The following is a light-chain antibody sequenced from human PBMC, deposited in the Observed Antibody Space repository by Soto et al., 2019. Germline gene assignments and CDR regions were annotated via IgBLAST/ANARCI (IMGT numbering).Light chain of an antibody. J-gene: IGKJ4*01. CDR2: WAS. CDR1: QSVLYSPNNKNY. V-gene: IGKV4-1*01. CDR3: HQYYSTPLT. Sequence: DIVMTQSPDSLAASLGERATTNCKSSQSVLYSPNNKNYLAWYQQKPGQPPKLLIYWASTRQSGVPDRFSGSGSGTDFTLTINSLQAEDVAIYYCHQYYSTPLTFSGGTKVEIK.